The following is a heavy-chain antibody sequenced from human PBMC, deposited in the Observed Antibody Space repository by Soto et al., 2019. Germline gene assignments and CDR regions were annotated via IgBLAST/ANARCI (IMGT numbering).Heavy chain of an antibody. CDR2: INAGGGNT. CDR3: AKDAVYGDGIWLLDS. J-gene: IGHJ4*02. D-gene: IGHD4-17*01. Sequence: HPXECLRLSCVTSRFTVNTLAMSWVRQAPGEGLEWVSAINAGGGNTHYADSVKGRFTISRDNSKNTLYLQMDSLRAEDTAVYYCAKDAVYGDGIWLLDSWGQGTVVTVSS. V-gene: IGHV3-23*01. CDR1: RFTVNTLA.